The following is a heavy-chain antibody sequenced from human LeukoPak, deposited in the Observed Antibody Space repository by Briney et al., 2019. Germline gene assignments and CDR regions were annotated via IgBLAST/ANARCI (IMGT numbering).Heavy chain of an antibody. D-gene: IGHD1-14*01. CDR2: INHSGST. V-gene: IGHV4-34*01. J-gene: IGHJ4*02. CDR1: GGSFSGYY. Sequence: SETLSLTCAVYGGSFSGYYWSRIRQPPGKGLEWIGEINHSGSTNYNPSLKSRVTISVDTSKNQFSLKLSSVTAADTAVYYCARVGSVGWVQPKINDYWGQGTLVTVSS. CDR3: ARVGSVGWVQPKINDY.